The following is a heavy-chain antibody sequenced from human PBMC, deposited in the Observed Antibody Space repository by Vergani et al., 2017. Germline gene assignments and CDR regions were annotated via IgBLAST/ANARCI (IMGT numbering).Heavy chain of an antibody. J-gene: IGHJ4*02. Sequence: QLQLQESGPGLVKPSETLSLTCAVYGGSFSGYYWSWIRQPPGKRLEWIGEINHSGSTNYNPSLKSRVTISVDTSKNQFSLKLSSVTAADTAVYYCARGKLVHQYSSSWKPIDYWGQGTLVTVSS. CDR3: ARGKLVHQYSSSWKPIDY. D-gene: IGHD6-13*01. V-gene: IGHV4-34*01. CDR1: GGSFSGYY. CDR2: INHSGST.